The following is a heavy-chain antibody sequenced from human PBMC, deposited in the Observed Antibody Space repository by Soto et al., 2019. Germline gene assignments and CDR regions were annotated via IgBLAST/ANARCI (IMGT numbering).Heavy chain of an antibody. CDR3: ARIAVAGTRYYYYYMDV. J-gene: IGHJ6*03. CDR1: GFSLSNARMG. Sequence: SGPTLVNPTETLTLTCTVSGFSLSNARMGVSWIRQPPGKALEWLAHIFSNDEKSYSTSLKSRLTISKDTSKSQVVLTMTNMDPVDTAIYYCARIAVAGTRYYYYYMDVWGKGTTVTVSS. V-gene: IGHV2-26*01. CDR2: IFSNDEK. D-gene: IGHD6-19*01.